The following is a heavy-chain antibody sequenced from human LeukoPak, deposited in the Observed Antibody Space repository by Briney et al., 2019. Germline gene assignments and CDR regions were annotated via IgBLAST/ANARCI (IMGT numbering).Heavy chain of an antibody. Sequence: SETLSLTCSVSGGSISRSDYYWSWIRQPPGKGLEWIGYIYYSGSTNYNPSLKSRVTISVDTSKNQFSLKLSSVTAADTAVYYCAREVREQWLVRSYWGQGTLVTVSS. CDR2: IYYSGST. V-gene: IGHV4-61*08. CDR3: AREVREQWLVRSY. J-gene: IGHJ4*02. CDR1: GGSISRSDYY. D-gene: IGHD6-19*01.